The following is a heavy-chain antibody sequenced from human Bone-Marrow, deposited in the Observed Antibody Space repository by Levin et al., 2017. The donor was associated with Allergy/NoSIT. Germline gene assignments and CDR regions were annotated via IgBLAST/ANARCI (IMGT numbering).Heavy chain of an antibody. CDR3: STPDLYGSGSYEGLDH. D-gene: IGHD6-19*01. CDR1: GFTFSSAW. Sequence: GGSLRLSCAASGFTFSSAWINWVRQAPGKGLEWVGRIKSRADGGTTDYGAPVKGRFTIARDDSKSTLYLQMNSLEIEDTAVYYCSTPDLYGSGSYEGLDHWGQGTLVTVSS. J-gene: IGHJ4*02. CDR2: IKSRADGGTT. V-gene: IGHV3-15*01.